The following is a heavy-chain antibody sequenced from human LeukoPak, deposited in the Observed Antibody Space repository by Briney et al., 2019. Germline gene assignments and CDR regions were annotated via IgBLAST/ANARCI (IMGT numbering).Heavy chain of an antibody. J-gene: IGHJ4*02. V-gene: IGHV3-23*01. D-gene: IGHD3-10*01. CDR2: ISGSGGNT. CDR1: GITLSNYG. Sequence: GGSLGLSCAVSGITLSNYGMSWVRQVPGKGLEWVSGISGSGGNTYYADSVKGRFTISRDNSKNTLYLQMNSLRAEDTAVYFCAKRGVVIRVFLVGFHKEASYFDSWGQGALVTVSS. CDR3: AKRGVVIRVFLVGFHKEASYFDS.